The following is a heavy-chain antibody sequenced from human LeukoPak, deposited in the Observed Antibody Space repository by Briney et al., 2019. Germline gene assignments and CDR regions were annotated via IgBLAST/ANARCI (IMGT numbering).Heavy chain of an antibody. CDR2: IWYDGSNK. Sequence: GGSLRLSCVASGFTYRRYSMNWVRQAPGKGLEWVAVIWYDGSNKYYADSVKGRFTISRDNSKNTLYLQMNSLRAEDTAVYYCARDHMGATANWGQGTLVTVSS. CDR3: ARDHMGATAN. D-gene: IGHD1-26*01. CDR1: GFTYRRYS. J-gene: IGHJ4*02. V-gene: IGHV3-33*08.